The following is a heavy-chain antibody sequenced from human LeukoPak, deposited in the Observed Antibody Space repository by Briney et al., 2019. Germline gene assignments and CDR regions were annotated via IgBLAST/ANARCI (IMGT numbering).Heavy chain of an antibody. D-gene: IGHD3-10*01. V-gene: IGHV4-59*08. J-gene: IGHJ6*03. CDR2: IYYSGST. Sequence: SETLSLTCTVSGGSISSYYWSWIRQPPGKGLEWIGYIYYSGSTNYNPSLKSRVTISGDTSKNQFSLKLSSVTAADTAVYYCARHVDYYGSGSYTYYMDVWGKGTTVTVSS. CDR1: GGSISSYY. CDR3: ARHVDYYGSGSYTYYMDV.